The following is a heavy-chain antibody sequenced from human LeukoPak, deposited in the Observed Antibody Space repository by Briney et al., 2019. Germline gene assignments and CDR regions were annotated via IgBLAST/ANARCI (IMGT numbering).Heavy chain of an antibody. CDR3: ARDRGWRTSGHYLYHFDY. Sequence: GRSLRLSCAASGFTFSSYAMHWVRQAPGKGLEWVASIKHNGGEKYYVDSVKGRFTISRDNAKNSLYLEMSSLRVEDTAVYYCARDRGWRTSGHYLYHFDYWGQGTLVTFAS. CDR2: IKHNGGEK. J-gene: IGHJ4*02. D-gene: IGHD2-8*01. V-gene: IGHV3-7*01. CDR1: GFTFSSYA.